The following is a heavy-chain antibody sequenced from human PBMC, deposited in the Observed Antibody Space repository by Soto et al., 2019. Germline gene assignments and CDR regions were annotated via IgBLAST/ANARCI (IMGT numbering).Heavy chain of an antibody. D-gene: IGHD2-21*01. J-gene: IGHJ5*02. CDR3: ARLGAYYQSLDP. CDR1: GGSISSGDYY. V-gene: IGHV4-30-4*01. Sequence: PSETLSLTCTVSGGSISSGDYYWSWIRQPPGKGLEWIGYIYYSGSTYYNPSLKSRVTISLETSKSHFSLRLSSVTAADAAVYYCARLGAYYQSLDPWGPGTLVTVSS. CDR2: IYYSGST.